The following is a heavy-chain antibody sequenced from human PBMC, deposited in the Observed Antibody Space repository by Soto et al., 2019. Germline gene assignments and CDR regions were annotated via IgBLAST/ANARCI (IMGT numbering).Heavy chain of an antibody. V-gene: IGHV4-59*01. CDR3: ARSKRYSPPYLDY. CDR2: IYYSGST. Sequence: SETLSLTCTVSGGSISSYYWSWIRQPPGKGLEWIGYIYYSGSTNYNPSLKSRVTISVDTSKNQFSLKLSSVTAADTAVYYCARSKRYSPPYLDYWGQGTLVTVSS. CDR1: GGSISSYY. J-gene: IGHJ4*02. D-gene: IGHD2-15*01.